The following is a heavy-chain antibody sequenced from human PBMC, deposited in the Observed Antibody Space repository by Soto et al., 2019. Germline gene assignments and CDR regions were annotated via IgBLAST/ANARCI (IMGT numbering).Heavy chain of an antibody. CDR1: GFTFGSHW. Sequence: VQLVESGGGLVQPGGSLRLSCAASGFTFGSHWMSWVRQAPGKGLEWVANVKQDGVEKYYVDSVKGRFTISRDNAKNSLYLQMNSLRAEDTAVYYCARDNGYATPLDYWGQGTLVTVSS. D-gene: IGHD2-8*01. CDR2: VKQDGVEK. V-gene: IGHV3-7*01. J-gene: IGHJ4*02. CDR3: ARDNGYATPLDY.